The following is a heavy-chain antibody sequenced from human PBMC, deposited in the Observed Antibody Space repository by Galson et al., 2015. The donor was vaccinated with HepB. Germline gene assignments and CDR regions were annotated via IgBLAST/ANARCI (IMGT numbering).Heavy chain of an antibody. CDR3: AKRSTGGARFLEN. J-gene: IGHJ4*02. CDR1: GFTFNSYA. D-gene: IGHD3-3*01. CDR2: ITDSGAGT. Sequence: SLRLSCAASGFTFNSYAMNWVRQAPGKGLEWVSSITDSGAGTYYADSVRGRFTISRDNSKNTLFLQMNRLRIEDTALYYCAKRSTGGARFLENWGQGTLVSVSS. V-gene: IGHV3-23*01.